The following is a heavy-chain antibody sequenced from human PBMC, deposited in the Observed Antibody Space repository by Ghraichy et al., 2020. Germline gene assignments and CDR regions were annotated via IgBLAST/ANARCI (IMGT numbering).Heavy chain of an antibody. V-gene: IGHV6-1*01. CDR2: TYYRSKWSN. Sequence: SQTLSLTCDISGDSVSTNGVAWNWIRQSPSRGLEWLGRTYYRSKWSNDYAVSVKSRIIINPDTSKNQISLQLNSVTPEDTAVYYCARGRFSAFDIWGQGTTVTVSS. CDR3: ARGRFSAFDI. J-gene: IGHJ3*02. CDR1: GDSVSTNGVA.